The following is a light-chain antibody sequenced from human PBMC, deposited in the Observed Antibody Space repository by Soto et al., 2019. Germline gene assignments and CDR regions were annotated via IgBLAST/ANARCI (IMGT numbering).Light chain of an antibody. J-gene: IGLJ2*01. CDR2: SND. V-gene: IGLV1-47*02. CDR1: SSNIGTHA. CDR3: ATWDDSLSGVL. Sequence: QSVLTQPPSASGTPGQRVTISCSGSSSNIGTHAVNWYQLLPGTAPKLLIYSNDQRPSGVPDRFSASKSGTSASLAISELRSEDEAEYFCATWDDSLSGVLFGGGTKVTVL.